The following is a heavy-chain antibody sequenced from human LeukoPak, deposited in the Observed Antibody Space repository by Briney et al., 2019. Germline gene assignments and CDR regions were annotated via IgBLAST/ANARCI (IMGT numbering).Heavy chain of an antibody. CDR2: IKQDGSEK. Sequence: GGSLRLSCAASGFTFSNYWMSWVRQAPGKGLEWVASIKQDGSEKYYVDSVKGRFTISRDNAKNSLYLQMNSLRAEDTAVYFCARDKSCANWGQGTLVTVSS. CDR3: ARDKSCAN. V-gene: IGHV3-7*01. D-gene: IGHD3-16*01. J-gene: IGHJ4*02. CDR1: GFTFSNYW.